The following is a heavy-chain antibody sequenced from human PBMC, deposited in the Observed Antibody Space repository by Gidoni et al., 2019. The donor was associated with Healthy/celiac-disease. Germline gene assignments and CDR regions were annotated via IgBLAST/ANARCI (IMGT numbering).Heavy chain of an antibody. CDR1: GFTFSSYS. J-gene: IGHJ6*02. CDR2: ISSSSSYI. Sequence: EVQLVESGGGLVKPGGSLRLSCAASGFTFSSYSMNWVRQAPGKGLEWVSSISSSSSYIYYADSVKGRFTISRDNAKNSLYLQMNSLRAEDTAVYYCARDSDTAPQWGYYYYGMDVWGQGTTVTVSS. CDR3: ARDSDTAPQWGYYYYGMDV. D-gene: IGHD5-18*01. V-gene: IGHV3-21*01.